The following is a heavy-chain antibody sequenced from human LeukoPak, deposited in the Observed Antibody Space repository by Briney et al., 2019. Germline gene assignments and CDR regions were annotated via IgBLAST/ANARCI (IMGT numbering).Heavy chain of an antibody. CDR1: GASISAPNYY. V-gene: IGHV4-39*07. J-gene: IGHJ4*02. CDR2: ISYGGGT. D-gene: IGHD1-26*01. CDR3: ARGGGVGGNDY. Sequence: SETLSLTCTVSGASISAPNYYWGWIRQPPGKGLEWIGSISYGGGTFYSPSLKSRVTISVDTSKTRFSLKLTSVTAADTALYFCARGGGVGGNDYWGQGTRVTVSS.